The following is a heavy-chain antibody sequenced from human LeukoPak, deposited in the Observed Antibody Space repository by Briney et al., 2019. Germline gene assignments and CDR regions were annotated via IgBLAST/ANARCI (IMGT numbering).Heavy chain of an antibody. V-gene: IGHV4-4*08. CDR2: IYTSGST. CDR1: GGSISPYY. D-gene: IGHD4-23*01. J-gene: IGHJ5*02. Sequence: PSETLSLTCTVSGGSISPYYWSWIRQPPGKGLEWIGRIYTSGSTNYNPSLKSRVTISVDTSKNQFSLKLSSVTAADTAVYYCARRWRSWFDPWGQGTLVTVSS. CDR3: ARRWRSWFDP.